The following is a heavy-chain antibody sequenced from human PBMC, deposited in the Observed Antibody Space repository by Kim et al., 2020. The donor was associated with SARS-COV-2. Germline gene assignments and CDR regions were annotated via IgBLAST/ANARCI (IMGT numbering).Heavy chain of an antibody. D-gene: IGHD6-6*01. CDR2: TYYRSKWYN. J-gene: IGHJ6*03. Sequence: SQTLSLTCAISGDSVSSNSAAWNWIRQSPSRGLEWLGRTYYRSKWYNDYAVSVKSRITINPNTSKNQFSLQLNSVTPEDTAVYYCAREGAAPRRYYYYMDVWGKGTTVTVSS. CDR3: AREGAAPRRYYYYMDV. V-gene: IGHV6-1*01. CDR1: GDSVSSNSAA.